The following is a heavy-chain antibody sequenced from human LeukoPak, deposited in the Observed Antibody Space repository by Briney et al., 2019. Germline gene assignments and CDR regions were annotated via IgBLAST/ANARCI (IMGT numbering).Heavy chain of an antibody. V-gene: IGHV3-23*01. CDR1: GFTFSSYA. D-gene: IGHD3-10*01. J-gene: IGHJ3*02. CDR2: ISGSGGST. CDR3: AKDLSLLWFGELSFDAFDI. Sequence: GGSLRLSCAASGFTFSSYAMHWVRQAPGKGLEWVSAISGSGGSTYYADSVKGRFTFSRDNSKNTLYLQMNSLRAEDTAVYYCAKDLSLLWFGELSFDAFDIWGQGTMVTVSS.